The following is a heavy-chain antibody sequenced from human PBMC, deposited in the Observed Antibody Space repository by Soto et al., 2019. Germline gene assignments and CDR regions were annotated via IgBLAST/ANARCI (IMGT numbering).Heavy chain of an antibody. J-gene: IGHJ6*02. D-gene: IGHD6-13*01. CDR1: GYSFTSYW. V-gene: IGHV5-51*01. CDR3: ARTSAAGKYYYGMDV. Sequence: GXSLKISCKGSGYSFTSYWNGWVRQMPGKCLEWMGIIYPGDSDTRYSPSFQGQVTISADKSISTAYLQWSSLKASDTAMYYCARTSAAGKYYYGMDVWGQGTTVTVS. CDR2: IYPGDSDT.